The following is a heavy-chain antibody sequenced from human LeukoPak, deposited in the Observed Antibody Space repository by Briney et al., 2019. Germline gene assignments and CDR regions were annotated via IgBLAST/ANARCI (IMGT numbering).Heavy chain of an antibody. V-gene: IGHV4-38-2*02. CDR1: GYSISSGYY. Sequence: KPSETLSLTCTVSGYSISSGYYWGWVRQPPGKGLEWIGSIYHSGSTYYNPSLKSRVTISVDTSKNQFSLKLSSVTAADTAVYYCARVVISTGYYYDAFDIWSQGTMVTISS. J-gene: IGHJ3*02. CDR3: ARVVISTGYYYDAFDI. CDR2: IYHSGST. D-gene: IGHD3-9*01.